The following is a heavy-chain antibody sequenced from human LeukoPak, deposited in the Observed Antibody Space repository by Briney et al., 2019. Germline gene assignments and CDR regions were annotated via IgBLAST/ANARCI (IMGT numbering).Heavy chain of an antibody. Sequence: SETLSLTCAVYGGSFSGYYWSWIRQPPGKGLEWIGEINHSGSTNYNPSLKSRVTISVDTSKNQFSLKLSSVTAADTAVYYCASSRPGKADTGIAVAGNDYWGQGTRVTVSS. D-gene: IGHD6-19*01. J-gene: IGHJ4*02. CDR3: ASSRPGKADTGIAVAGNDY. V-gene: IGHV4-34*01. CDR2: INHSGST. CDR1: GGSFSGYY.